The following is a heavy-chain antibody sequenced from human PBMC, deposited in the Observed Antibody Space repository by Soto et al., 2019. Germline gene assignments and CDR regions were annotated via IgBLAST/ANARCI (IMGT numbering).Heavy chain of an antibody. V-gene: IGHV4-31*03. CDR3: ARWWSGSRQGFDP. J-gene: IGHJ5*02. CDR2: IYYSGST. CDR1: GGSISSGDYY. D-gene: IGHD3-3*01. Sequence: QVQLQESGPGLVKPSQTLSLTCTVSGGSISSGDYYWSWIRQHPGKGLEWIGYIYYSGSTYYTPSLKSRVTISVDTSKNQFSLKLSSVTAADTAVYYCARWWSGSRQGFDPWGHGTLVTVSS.